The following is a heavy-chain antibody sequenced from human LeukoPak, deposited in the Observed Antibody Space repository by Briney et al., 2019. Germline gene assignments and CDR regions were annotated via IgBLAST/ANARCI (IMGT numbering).Heavy chain of an antibody. V-gene: IGHV1-46*01. CDR1: GYTFTSYY. CDR2: INPSGGST. CDR3: ARDFDCSSTSCYDQGDY. Sequence: ASVKVSCKASGYTFTSYYMHWVRQAPGQGLEWMGIINPSGGSTSYAQKFQGRVTMTRDTSTSTVNMELSSLRSEDTAVYYCARDFDCSSTSCYDQGDYWGQGTLVTVSS. J-gene: IGHJ4*02. D-gene: IGHD2-2*01.